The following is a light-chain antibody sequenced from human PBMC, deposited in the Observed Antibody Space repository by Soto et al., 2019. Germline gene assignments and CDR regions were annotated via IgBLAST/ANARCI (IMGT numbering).Light chain of an antibody. V-gene: IGLV2-14*01. CDR3: SSYISTANFMI. J-gene: IGLJ2*01. Sequence: QSALTQPASVSGSPGQSITISCTGTITDIGAYNYVSWYQQHPGRAPTGLIYEDDNRRLGVSDRFSGSKSANTAFLTISGLQPEDEAAYYCSSYISTANFMIFGGGTKLTVL. CDR1: ITDIGAYNY. CDR2: EDD.